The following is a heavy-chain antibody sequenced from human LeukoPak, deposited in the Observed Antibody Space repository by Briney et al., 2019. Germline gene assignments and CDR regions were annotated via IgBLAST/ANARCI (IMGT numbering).Heavy chain of an antibody. CDR3: ARYSGSYPHDAFEI. CDR1: GGSISSYY. V-gene: IGHV4-59*01. J-gene: IGHJ3*02. Sequence: SETLSLTCTVSGGSISSYYWSWIRQPPGKGLEWIGSIYHSGSTYYNPSLKSRVTISVDTSKNQFSLKLRSVTAADTAVYYCARYSGSYPHDAFEIWGQGTMVTVSS. D-gene: IGHD1-26*01. CDR2: IYHSGST.